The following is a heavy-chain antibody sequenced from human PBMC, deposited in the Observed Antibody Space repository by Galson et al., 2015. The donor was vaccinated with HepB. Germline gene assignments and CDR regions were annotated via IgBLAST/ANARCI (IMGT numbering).Heavy chain of an antibody. V-gene: IGHV3-7*03. CDR1: GFTFSSYW. CDR3: ARAIYSSADY. Sequence: RLSCAASGFTFSSYWMTWVRQPPGKGLEWVANIKQDGSEKSYVDSVKGRFTISRDNAKNSLYLQLNSLRAEDTAVYYCARAIYSSADYWGQGTLVTVSS. CDR2: IKQDGSEK. D-gene: IGHD6-25*01. J-gene: IGHJ4*02.